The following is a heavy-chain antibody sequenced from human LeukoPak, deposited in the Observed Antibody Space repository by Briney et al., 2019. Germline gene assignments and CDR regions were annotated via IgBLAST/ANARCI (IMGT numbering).Heavy chain of an antibody. D-gene: IGHD1-7*01. V-gene: IGHV3-23*01. CDR2: ISGSGGST. CDR3: AKGRYNWNYNWFDP. J-gene: IGHJ5*02. CDR1: GFTFSSYA. Sequence: GGSLRLSCAASGFTFSSYAMSWVRQAPGKGLEWVSAISGSGGSTYYADSVKVRFTISRDNSKNTLYLQMNSLRAEDTAVYYCAKGRYNWNYNWFDPWGQGTLVTVSS.